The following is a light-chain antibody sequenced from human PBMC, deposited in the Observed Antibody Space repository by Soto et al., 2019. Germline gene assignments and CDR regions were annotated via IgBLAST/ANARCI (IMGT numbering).Light chain of an antibody. CDR2: DAS. Sequence: VLTQSPGTLSLSPGEGATLSCRASQRVASDLAWYLQKPGQPPRLLIYDASIRATGIPDRISGSGSERDFTLTISRLEPEDAAVYYCQQYLNSPRTFGQGTMLEIK. CDR1: QRVASD. V-gene: IGKV3-20*01. J-gene: IGKJ1*01. CDR3: QQYLNSPRT.